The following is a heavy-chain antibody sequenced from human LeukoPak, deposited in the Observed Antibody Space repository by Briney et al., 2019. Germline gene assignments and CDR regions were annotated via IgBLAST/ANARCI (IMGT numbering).Heavy chain of an antibody. D-gene: IGHD4-17*01. V-gene: IGHV1-69*05. CDR1: RGTFSSYA. CDR2: IIPIFGTA. J-gene: IGHJ4*02. Sequence: ASVKVSCKASRGTFSSYAISWVRQAPGQGLEWMGGIIPIFGTANYAQKFQGRVTITTDESTSTAYMELSSLRSEDTAVYYCARGSSRGLRAASGFDYWGQGTLVTVSS. CDR3: ARGSSRGLRAASGFDY.